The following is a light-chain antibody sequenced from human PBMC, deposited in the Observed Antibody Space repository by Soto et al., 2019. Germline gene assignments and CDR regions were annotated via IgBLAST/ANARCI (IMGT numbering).Light chain of an antibody. CDR3: QQYGNSPPWT. V-gene: IGKV3-20*01. CDR2: GAS. J-gene: IGKJ1*01. CDR1: QSVSSAY. Sequence: DIVLTQSPGTLSLSPGERATLSCRASQSVSSAYLAWYQQKPGQAPRLLIYGASTRATGIPDRFSGSGSGTDLTLTISRLEPEDLAVYYCQQYGNSPPWTFGQGTKVEIK.